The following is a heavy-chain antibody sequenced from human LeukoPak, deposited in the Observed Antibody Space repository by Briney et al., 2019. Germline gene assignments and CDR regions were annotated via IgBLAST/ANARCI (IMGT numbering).Heavy chain of an antibody. CDR2: IYSGGST. D-gene: IGHD3-10*01. V-gene: IGHV3-53*01. CDR3: ARQLWFRELVIDY. CDR1: GFTVSSNY. Sequence: GGSLRLSCAASGFTVSSNYMSWVRQAPGKGLEWVSVIYSGGSTYYADSVKGRFTISRDNSKNTLYLQMNSPRAEDTAVYYCARQLWFRELVIDYWGQGTLVTVSS. J-gene: IGHJ4*02.